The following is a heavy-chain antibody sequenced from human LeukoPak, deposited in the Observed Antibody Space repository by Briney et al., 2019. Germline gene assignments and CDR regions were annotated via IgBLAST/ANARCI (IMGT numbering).Heavy chain of an antibody. CDR1: GGSISSSSYY. J-gene: IGHJ6*03. Sequence: SETLSLTCTVSGGSISSSSYYWGWIRQPPGKGLEWIGSIYYSGSTYYNPSLKSRVTISVDTSKNQFSLKLSSVTAADTAVYYCARDLSPVLRYFDWGYYMDVWGKGTTVTISS. D-gene: IGHD3-9*01. V-gene: IGHV4-39*02. CDR3: ARDLSPVLRYFDWGYYMDV. CDR2: IYYSGST.